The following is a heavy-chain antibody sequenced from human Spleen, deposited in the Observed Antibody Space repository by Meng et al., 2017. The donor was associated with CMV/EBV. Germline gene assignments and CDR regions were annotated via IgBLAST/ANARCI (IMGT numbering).Heavy chain of an antibody. CDR1: GYTFTSYG. CDR2: ISTYNANT. J-gene: IGHJ1*01. Sequence: SGYTFTSYGISWVRQAPGQGLEWMGWISTYNANTNYAQKLQGRVTMTTDTSTSTAFMELRSLRSDDTAVYSCAREAVGAPGGEYFQHWGQGTLVTVSS. V-gene: IGHV1-18*01. CDR3: AREAVGAPGGEYFQH. D-gene: IGHD1-26*01.